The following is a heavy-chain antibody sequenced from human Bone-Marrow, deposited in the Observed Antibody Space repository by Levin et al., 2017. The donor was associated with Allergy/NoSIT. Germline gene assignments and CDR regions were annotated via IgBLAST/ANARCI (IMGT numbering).Heavy chain of an antibody. J-gene: IGHJ4*02. CDR3: VKDLSSGTTGYLVS. V-gene: IGHV3-9*01. CDR1: GFTFDDYG. Sequence: GGSLRLSCAASGFTFDDYGLHWVRQAPGKGPEWVSGISWNSDIIDYADSVKGRFTISRDSAEKSLYLQMNSLRPDDTAIYYCVKDLSSGTTGYLVSWGQGTLVTVSS. CDR2: ISWNSDII. D-gene: IGHD3-10*01.